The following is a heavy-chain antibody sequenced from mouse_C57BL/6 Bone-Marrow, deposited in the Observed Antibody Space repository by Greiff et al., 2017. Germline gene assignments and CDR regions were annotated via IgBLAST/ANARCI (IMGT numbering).Heavy chain of an antibody. D-gene: IGHD2-4*01. CDR1: GYTFTSYC. V-gene: IGHV1-64*01. CDR3: ASSYDDGSWFDY. CDR2: IYPNSGST. J-gene: IGHJ3*01. Sequence: QVQLQQSGAELVKPGASVKLSCTASGYTFTSYCIHWVKQRPGQGLEWIGMIYPNSGSTNYNEKFKSKATLTVDTSSSPAYMQLSSLTSEDSAVYYYASSYDDGSWFDYWGQGTRITVSA.